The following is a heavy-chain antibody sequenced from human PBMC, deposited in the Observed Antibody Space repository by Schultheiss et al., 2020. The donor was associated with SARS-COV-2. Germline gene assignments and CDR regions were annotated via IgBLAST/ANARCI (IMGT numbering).Heavy chain of an antibody. Sequence: GSLRLSCVASGFTFSSYGMHWVRQAPGKGLEWVSYISSSGSTIYYADSVKGRFTISRDNAKNSLYLQMNSLRAEDTAVYYCARDRRLYYGSGSNGMDVWGQGTTVTVSS. CDR1: GFTFSSYG. CDR3: ARDRRLYYGSGSNGMDV. D-gene: IGHD3-10*01. V-gene: IGHV3-48*04. CDR2: ISSSGSTI. J-gene: IGHJ6*02.